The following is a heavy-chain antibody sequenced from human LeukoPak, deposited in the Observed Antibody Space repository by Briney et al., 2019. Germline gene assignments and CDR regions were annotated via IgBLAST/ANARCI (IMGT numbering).Heavy chain of an antibody. D-gene: IGHD5-24*01. CDR3: ASRLGYNYEDFDY. V-gene: IGHV4-39*07. CDR1: GGSISISGYY. Sequence: SETLSLTCTVSGGSISISGYYWGWIRQPPGKGLEWIGSIYYSGSTYYNPSLKSRVTISVDTSKNQFSLRLSSVTAADTAVYYCASRLGYNYEDFDYWGQGTLVTVSS. CDR2: IYYSGST. J-gene: IGHJ4*02.